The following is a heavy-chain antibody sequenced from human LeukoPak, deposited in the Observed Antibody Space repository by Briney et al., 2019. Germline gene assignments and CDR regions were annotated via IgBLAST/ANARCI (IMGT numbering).Heavy chain of an antibody. CDR2: ISYDGSNK. V-gene: IGHV3-30-3*01. CDR1: GFTFSSYA. D-gene: IGHD1-26*01. CDR3: ARGKRYSGSYFDY. Sequence: GRSLRLSCAASGFTFSSYAMHWVRQAPGKGPEWVAVISYDGSNKYYADSVKGRFTISRDNFKSTLYLQMNSLRAEDTAVYYCARGKRYSGSYFDYWGQGTLVTVSS. J-gene: IGHJ4*02.